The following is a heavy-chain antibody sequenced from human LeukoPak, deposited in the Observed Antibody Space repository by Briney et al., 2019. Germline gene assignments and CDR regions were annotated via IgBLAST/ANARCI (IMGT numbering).Heavy chain of an antibody. CDR1: GGSISSSGYY. Sequence: PSETLSLTCSVSGGSISSSGYYWDWIRQSPGKGLGWIGSIYYSGSTYYNPSLKSRVTISVDTSKNQVSLKLSSVTAADTALYYCAGYSSSSFAFDTWGQGTLVTVSS. D-gene: IGHD6-6*01. V-gene: IGHV4-39*01. CDR2: IYYSGST. CDR3: AGYSSSSFAFDT. J-gene: IGHJ4*02.